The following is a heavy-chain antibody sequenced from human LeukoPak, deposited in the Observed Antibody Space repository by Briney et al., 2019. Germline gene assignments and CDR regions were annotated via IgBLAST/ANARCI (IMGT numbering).Heavy chain of an antibody. CDR3: AGDSSGWSGWFDP. D-gene: IGHD6-19*01. Sequence: PSETLSLTCTVSGVSISTYPWSWIRQSPGKALEWIGYIYYSGTTNYNPSLKSRLTISVDTSKNQFSLKLSSVTAADTAVYYCAGDSSGWSGWFDPWGQGTLVTVSS. CDR1: GVSISTYP. J-gene: IGHJ5*02. CDR2: IYYSGTT. V-gene: IGHV4-59*01.